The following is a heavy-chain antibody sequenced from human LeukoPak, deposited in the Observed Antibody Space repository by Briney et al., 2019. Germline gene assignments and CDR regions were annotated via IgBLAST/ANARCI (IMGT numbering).Heavy chain of an antibody. CDR3: ASTSLTTDYFDY. Sequence: SETLSLTCTVSGGSISSYCWSWIRQPPGKGLEWIGYIYYSGSTNYNPSLKSRVTISVDTSKNQFSLKLSSVTAADTAVYYCASTSLTTDYFDYWGQGTLVTVSS. CDR1: GGSISSYC. CDR2: IYYSGST. D-gene: IGHD3-22*01. V-gene: IGHV4-59*01. J-gene: IGHJ4*02.